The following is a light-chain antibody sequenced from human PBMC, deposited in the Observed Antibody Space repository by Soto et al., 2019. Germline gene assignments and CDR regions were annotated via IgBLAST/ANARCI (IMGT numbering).Light chain of an antibody. Sequence: QSALTQPRSVSGSPGQSVTISCTGTSSDVGGYSYGSWYQQHTGKAPKLMMYDVKTRPSGIPDRFSGSKSGNTASLTISGLQAQDEDEYYCFSYAGSYSFVFGSGTKVTVL. CDR2: DVK. CDR1: SSDVGGYSY. CDR3: FSYAGSYSFV. J-gene: IGLJ1*01. V-gene: IGLV2-11*01.